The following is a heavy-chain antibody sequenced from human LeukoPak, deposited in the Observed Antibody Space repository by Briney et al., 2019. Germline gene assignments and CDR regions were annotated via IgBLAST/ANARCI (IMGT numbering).Heavy chain of an antibody. CDR2: IYYSGST. CDR1: GYSISSSYY. Sequence: SETLSLTCTVSGYSISSSYYWGWIRQPPGKGLEWIGSIYYSGSTYYNPSLKSRVTISVDTSKNQFSLKLSSVTAADTAVYYCASVYILTGYYNWGQGTLVTVSS. V-gene: IGHV4-38-2*02. D-gene: IGHD3-9*01. J-gene: IGHJ4*02. CDR3: ASVYILTGYYN.